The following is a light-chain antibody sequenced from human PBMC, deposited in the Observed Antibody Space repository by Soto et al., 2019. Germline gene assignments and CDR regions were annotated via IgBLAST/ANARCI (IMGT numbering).Light chain of an antibody. CDR1: QSVSNK. Sequence: EIVMTQSPATLSVSPGERATLSCRASQSVSNKLVWYQQKVGQAPRLLIYGASTRATDIPARFSASGSGTEFTHSISSLQSEDLAVYYCQQYKAWPYTFGQGTKLEIK. CDR3: QQYKAWPYT. V-gene: IGKV3-15*01. CDR2: GAS. J-gene: IGKJ2*01.